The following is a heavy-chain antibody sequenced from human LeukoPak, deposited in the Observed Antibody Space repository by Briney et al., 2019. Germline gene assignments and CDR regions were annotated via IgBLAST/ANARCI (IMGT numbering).Heavy chain of an antibody. V-gene: IGHV3-64*01. CDR2: INYNGGIT. D-gene: IGHD5/OR15-5a*01. CDR3: ARSPSIVSAERYAFDI. CDR1: GFTFSNYA. J-gene: IGHJ3*02. Sequence: GGSLRLSCAASGFTFSNYALHWVRQAPGKGLEYVSSINYNGGITYYANSVRGRFTISRDNSKNTLYLQMGSLRADDMAVYYCARSPSIVSAERYAFDIWGQGTMVTVSS.